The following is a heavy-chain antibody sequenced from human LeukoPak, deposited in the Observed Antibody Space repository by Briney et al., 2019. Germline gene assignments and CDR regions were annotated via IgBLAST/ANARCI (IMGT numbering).Heavy chain of an antibody. Sequence: KPSETLSLTCTASGGSVSSGSYYWRWVRQPPGKGLEWIGCIDYSGSTYYNPSLKSRVTVSADTSKNQFSLKLTSVTAADTAVYYCARRWYHAYCDYWGQGSLVSVSS. D-gene: IGHD2-15*01. V-gene: IGHV4-61*01. CDR1: GGSVSSGSYY. J-gene: IGHJ4*02. CDR3: ARRWYHAYCDY. CDR2: IDYSGST.